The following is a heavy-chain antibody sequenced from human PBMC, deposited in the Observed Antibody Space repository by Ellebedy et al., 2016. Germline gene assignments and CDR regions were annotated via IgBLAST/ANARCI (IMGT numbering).Heavy chain of an antibody. CDR3: TKDLYYDILTGSFDF. Sequence: GGSLRLSCATSGFTFDNFAMHWVRQSPGRGLEWVSSISWNSGNIAYADSVRGRFRISRDNSKRSLHLEMNSLEGDDTALYYCTKDLYYDILTGSFDFWGQGTPVTVAS. CDR2: ISWNSGNI. D-gene: IGHD3-9*01. V-gene: IGHV3-9*01. CDR1: GFTFDNFA. J-gene: IGHJ4*02.